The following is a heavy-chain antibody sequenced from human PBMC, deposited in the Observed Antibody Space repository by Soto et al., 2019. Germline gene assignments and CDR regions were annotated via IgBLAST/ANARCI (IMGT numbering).Heavy chain of an antibody. CDR3: VRDAGSLGY. V-gene: IGHV3-48*01. CDR2: ITSGSSTI. D-gene: IGHD3-10*01. J-gene: IGHJ4*02. Sequence: EVQLVESGGGLVQPGGSLRLSCVVSGFTFNSYSMDWVRQAPGKGLEWVSYITSGSSTIHYADSVKGRFTISRDNAKNSGFLQMNRLRVEDTGVYYCVRDAGSLGYWGQGTLVTVSS. CDR1: GFTFNSYS.